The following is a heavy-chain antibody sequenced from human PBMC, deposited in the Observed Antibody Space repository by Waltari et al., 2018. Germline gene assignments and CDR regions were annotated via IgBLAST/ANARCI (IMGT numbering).Heavy chain of an antibody. V-gene: IGHV1-69*05. CDR2: IILIFNTT. CDR3: ASRQSRYSLGSFDH. J-gene: IGHJ4*02. Sequence: QVQLVQSGAEVKKPGSSVKVSCKTSGDTFSSYAVSWVRQAPGQGLEWMGGIILIFNTTTYAPKFQGRVKITTDESTTTSFMELTSLRSDDTAVYYCASRQSRYSLGSFDHWGQGTLVTVSS. D-gene: IGHD5-12*01. CDR1: GDTFSSYA.